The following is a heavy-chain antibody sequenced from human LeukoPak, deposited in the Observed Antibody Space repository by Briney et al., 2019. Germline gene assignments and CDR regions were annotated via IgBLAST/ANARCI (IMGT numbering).Heavy chain of an antibody. Sequence: SETLSLTCAVYGGSFSGYYWSWIRQPPGKGLEWIGEINHSGSTNYNPSLKSRVTISVDTSKNQFSLKLSSVTAADTAVYYCARVRYYYYYYGMDVWGQGTTVTVSS. CDR2: INHSGST. V-gene: IGHV4-34*01. CDR1: GGSFSGYY. J-gene: IGHJ6*02. CDR3: ARVRYYYYYYGMDV.